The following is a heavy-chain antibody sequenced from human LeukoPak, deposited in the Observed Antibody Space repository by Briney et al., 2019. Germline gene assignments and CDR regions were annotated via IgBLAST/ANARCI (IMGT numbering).Heavy chain of an antibody. J-gene: IGHJ4*02. CDR3: ARDRGNDILTYPIDY. V-gene: IGHV3-74*01. CDR2: INSDGGGA. Sequence: GGSLRLSCAASGITFGNNWMHWVRQGPGKGLVWISRINSDGGGAIYADSVKGRFTVSRDNAKNTLYLQMNSLRAEDTAVYYCARDRGNDILTYPIDYWGQGTLVTVSS. CDR1: GITFGNNW. D-gene: IGHD3-9*01.